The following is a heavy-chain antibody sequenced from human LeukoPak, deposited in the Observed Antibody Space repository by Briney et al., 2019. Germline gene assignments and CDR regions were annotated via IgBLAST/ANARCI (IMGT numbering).Heavy chain of an antibody. CDR3: ARVTQRDSNLYGMDV. CDR2: ISGSGGST. J-gene: IGHJ6*02. D-gene: IGHD4-11*01. V-gene: IGHV3-23*01. CDR1: GFTFNNYA. Sequence: PGGSLRLSCTASGFTFNNYAMTWVRQAPGKGLEWVSSISGSGGSTYYADSVKGRFTISRDNSKNTLYLQMNSLRAEDTAVYYCARVTQRDSNLYGMDVWGQGTTVTVSS.